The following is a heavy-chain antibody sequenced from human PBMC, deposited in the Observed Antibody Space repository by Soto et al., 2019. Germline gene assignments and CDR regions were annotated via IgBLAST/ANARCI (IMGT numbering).Heavy chain of an antibody. Sequence: QVQLVESGGGVVQPGRSLRLSCTASEFTFGSYGMHWVRQAPGKGLEWVASIWSDGSNKYLADSVKGRFTISRDNSKNTLYLEMYSLRVEDTAVYYCARDLNYYYESTGYYQPGYWGQGTLVTVSS. D-gene: IGHD3-22*01. V-gene: IGHV3-33*01. J-gene: IGHJ4*02. CDR1: EFTFGSYG. CDR3: ARDLNYYYESTGYYQPGY. CDR2: IWSDGSNK.